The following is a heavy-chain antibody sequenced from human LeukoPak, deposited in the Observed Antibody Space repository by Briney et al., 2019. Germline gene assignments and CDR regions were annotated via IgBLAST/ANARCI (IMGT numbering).Heavy chain of an antibody. CDR2: IYNSGST. D-gene: IGHD4-23*01. V-gene: IGHV4-59*01. CDR3: ARVLTRYWYFDL. CDR1: GGSISSYH. J-gene: IGHJ2*01. Sequence: PSETLSLTCTVSGGSISSYHWSWIRQPPGKGLEWIGYIYNSGSTNYNPSLKSRVTISVDTSKNQFSLKLSSVTAADTAVYYCARVLTRYWYFDLWGRGALVTFSS.